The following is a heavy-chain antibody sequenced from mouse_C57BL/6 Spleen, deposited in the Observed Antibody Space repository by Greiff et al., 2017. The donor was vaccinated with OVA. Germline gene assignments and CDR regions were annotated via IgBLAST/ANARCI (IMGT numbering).Heavy chain of an antibody. CDR3: ARRGGSSYPYAMDY. CDR2: IDPSDSYT. D-gene: IGHD1-1*01. V-gene: IGHV1-69*01. J-gene: IGHJ4*01. Sequence: QVQLQQPGAELVMPGASVKLSCKASGYTFTSYWMHWVKQRPGQGLEWIGEIDPSDSYTNYNQKFKGKSTLTVDKSSSTAYMQLSSLTSEDSAVYYCARRGGSSYPYAMDYWGQGTSVTVS. CDR1: GYTFTSYW.